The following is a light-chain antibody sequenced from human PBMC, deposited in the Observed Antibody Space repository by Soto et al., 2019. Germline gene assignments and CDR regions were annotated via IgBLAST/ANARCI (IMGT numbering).Light chain of an antibody. V-gene: IGLV1-36*01. Sequence: QSVLTQPPSVSEAPRQRVTISCSGSSSNIGNNAVNWYQQLPGKAPKLLIYYDDLLPSGVSDRFSGSKSGTSASLAISGLQSEDEADYYGAAWDDRLNGPVFGGGTKLTV. CDR3: AAWDDRLNGPV. CDR2: YDD. CDR1: SSNIGNNA. J-gene: IGLJ2*01.